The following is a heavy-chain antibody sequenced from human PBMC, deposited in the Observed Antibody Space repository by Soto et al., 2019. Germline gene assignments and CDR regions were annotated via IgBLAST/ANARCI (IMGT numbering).Heavy chain of an antibody. CDR3: ARAPAKDCPFAY. CDR1: GFTFSSYD. CDR2: IGTAGDT. Sequence: GGSLRLSCAASGFTFSSYDMHWVRQATGKGLEWVSAIGTAGDTYYPGSVKGRFTISRENAKNSLYLQMHSLTAEDTAVYYCARAPAKDCPFAYWGQGTLVTVSS. V-gene: IGHV3-13*01. D-gene: IGHD2-21*02. J-gene: IGHJ4*02.